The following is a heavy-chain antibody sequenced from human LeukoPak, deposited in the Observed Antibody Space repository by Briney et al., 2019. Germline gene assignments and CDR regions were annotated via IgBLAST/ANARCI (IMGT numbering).Heavy chain of an antibody. D-gene: IGHD2-2*01. CDR2: ISSSSSYI. J-gene: IGHJ5*02. V-gene: IGHV3-21*01. Sequence: GGSLRLSCAASGFTFSSYSMNWVRQAPGKGLEWVSSISSSSSYIYYVDSVKGRFTISRDNAKNMLYLQMSSLRTEDTAVYYCARDQSPAPAWFDPWGQGTLVTVSS. CDR1: GFTFSSYS. CDR3: ARDQSPAPAWFDP.